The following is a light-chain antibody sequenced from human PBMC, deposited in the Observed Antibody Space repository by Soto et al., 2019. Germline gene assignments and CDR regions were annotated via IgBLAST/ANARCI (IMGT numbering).Light chain of an antibody. V-gene: IGKV3-20*01. CDR2: GAS. Sequence: EVALTQSPVTLSLSPGERATLSCRASQSVSSPYLAWYQQKPGQPPRLLIYGASSRATDIPDRFIGSGSGTEFTHTIARLAPDDFAMYYCQQYGSSPFTFGRGTKVDI. J-gene: IGKJ3*01. CDR3: QQYGSSPFT. CDR1: QSVSSPY.